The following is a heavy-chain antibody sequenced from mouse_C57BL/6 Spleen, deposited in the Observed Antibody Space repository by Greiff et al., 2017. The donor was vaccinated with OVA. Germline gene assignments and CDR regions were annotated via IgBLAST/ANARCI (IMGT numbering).Heavy chain of an antibody. D-gene: IGHD1-1*01. J-gene: IGHJ1*03. CDR1: GYTFTDYE. Sequence: VQRVESGAELVRPGASVTLSCKASGYTFTDYEMHWVKQTPVHGLEWIGAIDPETGGTAYNQKFKGKAILTADKSSSTAYMELRSLTSEDSAVYYCTTYYGSRPFDVWGTGTTVTVSS. V-gene: IGHV1-15*01. CDR3: TTYYGSRPFDV. CDR2: IDPETGGT.